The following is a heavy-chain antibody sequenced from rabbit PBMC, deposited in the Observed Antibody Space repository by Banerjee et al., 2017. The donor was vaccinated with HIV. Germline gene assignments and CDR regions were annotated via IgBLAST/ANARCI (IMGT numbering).Heavy chain of an antibody. CDR1: GFDFSSYA. V-gene: IGHV1S29*01. Sequence: QEQLKESGGGLVQPGGSLKLSGKASGFDFSSYAITGVRQAPGKGLEYIGYITYRGSAYYASWVNGRFTISRENTQNTLYLQLNSLTAADTATYFCARSNTYYGMDLWGQGTLVTVS. J-gene: IGHJ6*01. CDR3: ARSNTYYGMDL. CDR2: ITYRGSA.